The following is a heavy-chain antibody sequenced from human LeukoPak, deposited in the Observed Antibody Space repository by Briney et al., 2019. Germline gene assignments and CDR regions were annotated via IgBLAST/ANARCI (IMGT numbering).Heavy chain of an antibody. J-gene: IGHJ4*02. CDR2: ISGSGGST. CDR1: GLTFSSYA. D-gene: IGHD1-26*01. V-gene: IGHV3-23*01. CDR3: ARVSRGSYHFEY. Sequence: GGSLRLSCAASGLTFSSYAMSWVRQAPGKGLEWVSAISGSGGSTYYADSVKGRFTISRDNAKNTLYLQMSSLRAEDTAVYYCARVSRGSYHFEYWGQGALVTVSS.